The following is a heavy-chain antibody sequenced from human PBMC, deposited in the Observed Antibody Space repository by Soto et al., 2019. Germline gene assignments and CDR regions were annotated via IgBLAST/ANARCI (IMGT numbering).Heavy chain of an antibody. CDR2: INLRCGST. CDR1: GYTLTNYA. CDR3: ARGRLPLGGLSLCAFDL. J-gene: IGHJ3*01. Sequence: AWVKCACQASGYTLTNYALHWVRQAPGQGPEWMGIINLRCGSTSYAQKTRRRVTLTTXTXXSXXXMXQXILRSEDTALYFCARGRLPLGGLSLCAFDLWG. V-gene: IGHV1-46*01. D-gene: IGHD3-16*02.